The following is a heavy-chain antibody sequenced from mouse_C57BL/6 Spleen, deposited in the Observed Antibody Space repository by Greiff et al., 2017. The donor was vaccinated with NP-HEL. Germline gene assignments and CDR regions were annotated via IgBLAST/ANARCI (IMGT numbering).Heavy chain of an antibody. V-gene: IGHV1-76*01. Sequence: VQLQQSGAELVRPGASVKLSCKASGYTFTDYYINWVKQRPGQGLEWIARIYPGSGNTYYNEKFKGKATLTAEKSSSTAYMQLSSLTSEDSAVYFCARCGFYYYAMDYWGQGTSVTVSS. J-gene: IGHJ4*01. CDR3: ARCGFYYYAMDY. CDR2: IYPGSGNT. CDR1: GYTFTDYY.